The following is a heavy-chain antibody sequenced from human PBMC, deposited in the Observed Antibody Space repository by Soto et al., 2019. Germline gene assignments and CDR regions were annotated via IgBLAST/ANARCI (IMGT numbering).Heavy chain of an antibody. CDR2: INPNSGGT. CDR3: ARVGSSGWQYFDY. V-gene: IGHV1-2*04. Sequence: QVQLVQSGAEVKKPGASVKVSCKASGYTFTGYYMHWVRQAPGQGLEWMGWINPNSGGTNYAQKFQGWVTMPRAESISTAYMELSRLRSDDTAVYYCARVGSSGWQYFDYWGQGTLVTVSS. CDR1: GYTFTGYY. J-gene: IGHJ4*02. D-gene: IGHD6-19*01.